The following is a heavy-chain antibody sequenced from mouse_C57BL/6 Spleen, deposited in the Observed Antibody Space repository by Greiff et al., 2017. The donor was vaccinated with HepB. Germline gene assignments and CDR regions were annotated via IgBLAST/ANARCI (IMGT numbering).Heavy chain of an antibody. V-gene: IGHV14-4*01. CDR3: TEGIYYYGSSYGDAMDY. CDR2: IDPENGDT. CDR1: GFNIKDDY. D-gene: IGHD1-1*01. Sequence: VQLQQSGAELVRPGASVKLSCTASGFNIKDDYMHWVKQRPEQGLEWIGWIDPENGDTEYASKFQGKATITADTSSNTAYLQLSSLTSEDTAVYYCTEGIYYYGSSYGDAMDYWGQGTSVTVSS. J-gene: IGHJ4*01.